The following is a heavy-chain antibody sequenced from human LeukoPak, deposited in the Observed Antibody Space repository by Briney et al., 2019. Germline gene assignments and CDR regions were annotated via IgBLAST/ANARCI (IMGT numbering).Heavy chain of an antibody. CDR1: GGSISSYY. D-gene: IGHD4-23*01. CDR3: ARRGNSDAFDI. CDR2: IYYSGST. J-gene: IGHJ3*02. Sequence: SETLSLTCTVSGGSISSYYWSWIRQPPGKGLEWIGSIYYSGSTYCNPSLKSRVTISVDTSKNQFSLKLSSVTAADTAVYYCARRGNSDAFDIWGQGTMVTVSS. V-gene: IGHV4-39*01.